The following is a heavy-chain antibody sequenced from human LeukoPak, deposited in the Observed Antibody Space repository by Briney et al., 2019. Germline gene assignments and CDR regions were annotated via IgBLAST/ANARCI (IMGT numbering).Heavy chain of an antibody. CDR1: NYSISSDYH. J-gene: IGHJ3*02. Sequence: SETLSLTCTVSNYSISSDYHWGWIRQPPGKGLEWIGSIYHSGSSYYNPSLKSRVTISVDTSKNQFSLKLSSVTAADTAVYYCARVGRNVYGGNLDDAFDIWGQGTMVTVSS. CDR3: ARVGRNVYGGNLDDAFDI. D-gene: IGHD4/OR15-4a*01. CDR2: IYHSGSS. V-gene: IGHV4-38-2*02.